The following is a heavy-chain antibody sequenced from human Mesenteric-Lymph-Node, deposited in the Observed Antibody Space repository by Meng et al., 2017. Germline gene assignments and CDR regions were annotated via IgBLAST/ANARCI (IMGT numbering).Heavy chain of an antibody. CDR3: ARESIPNLFDY. J-gene: IGHJ4*02. CDR2: ISYDGSNK. D-gene: IGHD1-14*01. V-gene: IGHV3-30*01. CDR1: GFTFSSYA. Sequence: GESLKISCAASGFTFSSYAMHWVRQAPGKGLEWVAVISYDGSNKYYADSVKGRFTISRDNSKNTLYLQMNSLRAEDTAVYYCARESIPNLFDYWGQGNLVTGAS.